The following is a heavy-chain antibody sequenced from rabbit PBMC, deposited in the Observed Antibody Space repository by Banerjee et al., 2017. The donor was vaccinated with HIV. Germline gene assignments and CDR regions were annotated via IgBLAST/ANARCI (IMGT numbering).Heavy chain of an antibody. CDR2: INTISGDT. J-gene: IGHJ4*01. CDR1: GFSFSNAYV. CDR3: ARYISGSGYYGL. Sequence: QSLEESGGDLVKPEGSLTLTCTASGFSFSNAYVMCWVRQAPGKGLEWIACINTISGDTVYATWAKGRFTISKASWTTVTLQMTSLTDADTATYFCARYISGSGYYGLWGPGTLVTVS. V-gene: IGHV1S40*01. D-gene: IGHD1-1*01.